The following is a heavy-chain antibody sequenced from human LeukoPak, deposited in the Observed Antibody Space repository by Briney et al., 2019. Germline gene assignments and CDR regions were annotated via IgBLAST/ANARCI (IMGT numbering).Heavy chain of an antibody. V-gene: IGHV1-8*01. CDR3: ARRAHYYDILTGYRTSSAFDI. Sequence: ASVKVSCKASGYTFTSYDINWVRQAPGQGLEWMGWMNPNSGNTGYAQKFQGRVTMTRNTSISTAYMELSSLRSEDTAVYYCARRAHYYDILTGYRTSSAFDIWGQGTMVTVSS. CDR1: GYTFTSYD. J-gene: IGHJ3*02. CDR2: MNPNSGNT. D-gene: IGHD3-9*01.